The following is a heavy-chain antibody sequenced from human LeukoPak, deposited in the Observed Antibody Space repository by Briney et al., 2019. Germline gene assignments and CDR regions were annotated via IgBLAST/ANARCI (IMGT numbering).Heavy chain of an antibody. Sequence: GGSLRLSCAASGFTFSSYGMHWVRQAPGKGLEWVAVISYDGSNKYYPDSVKGRFTISRDNSKNTLYLQMNSLRAEDTAVYYCAKEGSGYELQNWGQGTLVTVSS. CDR1: GFTFSSYG. V-gene: IGHV3-30*18. D-gene: IGHD5-12*01. J-gene: IGHJ4*02. CDR3: AKEGSGYELQN. CDR2: ISYDGSNK.